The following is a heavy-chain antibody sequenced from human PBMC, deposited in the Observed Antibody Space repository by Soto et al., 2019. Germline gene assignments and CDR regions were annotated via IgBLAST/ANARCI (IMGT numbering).Heavy chain of an antibody. J-gene: IGHJ3*01. Sequence: EVQLVESGGGLVQPGGSQRLSCEASGFAFEDYAMHWVRQAPGKGLEWVSGINWINNNIGYADSVKGRFTISRDNTKNSVYLQMNNLRPEDAALYYCAKDVVDYGGRDSAFDFWGQGILVIVS. CDR3: AKDVVDYGGRDSAFDF. V-gene: IGHV3-9*01. D-gene: IGHD4-17*01. CDR2: INWINNNI. CDR1: GFAFEDYA.